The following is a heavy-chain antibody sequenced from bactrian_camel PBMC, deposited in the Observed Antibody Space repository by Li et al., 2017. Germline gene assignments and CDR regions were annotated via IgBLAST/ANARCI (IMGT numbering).Heavy chain of an antibody. D-gene: IGHD1*01. V-gene: IGHV3S55*01. CDR1: EKNTAAYC. J-gene: IGHJ6*01. CDR3: AADSLPCGPIRLQTDEDFNF. Sequence: HVQLVESGGGSVQAGESLRLTCTASEKNTAAYCLGWFRQAPGKEREGLASVDTDGTTSYADSVKDRFTVSRDAKNTLYLQMNNMKSEDTGIYYCAADSLPCGPIRLQTDEDFNFWGQGTQVTVS. CDR2: VDTDGTT.